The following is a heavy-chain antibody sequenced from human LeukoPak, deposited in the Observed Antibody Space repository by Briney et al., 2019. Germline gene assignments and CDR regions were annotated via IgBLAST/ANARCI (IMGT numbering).Heavy chain of an antibody. V-gene: IGHV1-2*06. D-gene: IGHD2-15*01. CDR2: INPNSGGT. J-gene: IGHJ4*02. CDR1: GYTFTGYY. CDR3: AADRCSGGSCYFDY. Sequence: GASVKVSCKASGYTFTGYYMHWVRQAPGQGLEWMGRINPNSGGTNYAQKFQGRVTMTRDTSISTAYMELSRLRSDDTAVYYCAADRCSGGSCYFDYWGQGTLVTVSS.